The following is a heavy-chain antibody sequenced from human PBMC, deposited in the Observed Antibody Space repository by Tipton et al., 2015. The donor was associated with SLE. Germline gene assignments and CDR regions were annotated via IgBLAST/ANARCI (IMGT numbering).Heavy chain of an antibody. CDR3: ARPGSVAGTRFDY. J-gene: IGHJ4*02. D-gene: IGHD6-19*01. CDR1: GGSFSGYY. V-gene: IGHV4-59*12. CDR2: IYYSGST. Sequence: TLSLTCAVYGGSFSGYYWSWIRQPPGKGLEWIGYIYYSGSTNYNPSLKSRVTISVDRSKNQFSLKLSSVTAADTAVYYCARPGSVAGTRFDYWGQGTLVTVSS.